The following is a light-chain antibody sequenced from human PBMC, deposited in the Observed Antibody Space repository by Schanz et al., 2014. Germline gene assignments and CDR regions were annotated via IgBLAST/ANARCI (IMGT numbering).Light chain of an antibody. V-gene: IGLV2-14*02. CDR3: SSYTSSGTRV. Sequence: QSVLTQPASVSGSPGQSITISCTGTSSDVGSYNLVSWYQQHPGKAPKLMIYEGSKRPSGVPDRFSGSKSGNTASLTVSGLQAEDEADYYCSSYTSSGTRVFGTGTKLTVL. CDR2: EGS. J-gene: IGLJ1*01. CDR1: SSDVGSYNL.